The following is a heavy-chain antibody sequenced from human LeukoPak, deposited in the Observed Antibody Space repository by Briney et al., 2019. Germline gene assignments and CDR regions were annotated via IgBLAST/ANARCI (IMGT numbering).Heavy chain of an antibody. Sequence: GGSLRLSCAASGFTFSSYGMHWVRQAPGKGLEWAAVIWYDKNKKYYTDSVKGRLTISRDNSKNTLYLQMSSLRAEDTAVYYCARGTSYGPDYWGQGTLVTVSS. CDR1: GFTFSSYG. J-gene: IGHJ4*02. D-gene: IGHD3-10*01. CDR3: ARGTSYGPDY. V-gene: IGHV3-33*01. CDR2: IWYDKNKK.